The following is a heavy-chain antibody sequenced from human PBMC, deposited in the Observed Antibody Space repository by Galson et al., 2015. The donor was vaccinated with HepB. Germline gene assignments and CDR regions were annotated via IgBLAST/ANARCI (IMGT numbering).Heavy chain of an antibody. CDR2: IIPLFGTA. D-gene: IGHD5-18*01. V-gene: IGHV1-69*13. CDR1: GSTFRTET. CDR3: AREGKVETGPISPFDY. Sequence: SVKVSCKASGSTFRTETISWVRQAPGQGPEWMGGIIPLFGTAKYAQKFQGRVTITADESTSTAYMELSSLRSEDTAVYYCAREGKVETGPISPFDYWGLGTLVIVSS. J-gene: IGHJ4*02.